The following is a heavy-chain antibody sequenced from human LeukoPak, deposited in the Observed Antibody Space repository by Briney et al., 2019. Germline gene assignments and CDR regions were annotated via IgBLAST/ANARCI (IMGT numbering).Heavy chain of an antibody. D-gene: IGHD1-1*01. Sequence: GASVKVSCKASGYTFTSYAMNWVRQAPGQGLEWMGWINTNTGNPTYAQGFTGRFVFSLDTSVSTAYLQISSLKAEDTAVCYCARGRTTSYYYGMDVWGQGTTVTVSS. J-gene: IGHJ6*02. V-gene: IGHV7-4-1*02. CDR3: ARGRTTSYYYGMDV. CDR1: GYTFTSYA. CDR2: INTNTGNP.